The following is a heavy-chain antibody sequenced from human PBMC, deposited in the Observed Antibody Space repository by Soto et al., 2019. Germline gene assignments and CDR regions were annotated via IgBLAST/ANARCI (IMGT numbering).Heavy chain of an antibody. J-gene: IGHJ4*02. CDR2: ISGYNGDT. CDR3: ARSLGSGTGFDY. CDR1: GYTFSNYG. V-gene: IGHV1-18*01. Sequence: QIQLVQSAAEVLEPGASVKVSCKASGYTFSNYGISWVRQAPGQGLEWTAWISGYNGDTKTAQSLQGRVTVTTDTSTSTAYMELRSLRSYDTAIYYCARSLGSGTGFDYWGQGTLVTVSS. D-gene: IGHD3-10*01.